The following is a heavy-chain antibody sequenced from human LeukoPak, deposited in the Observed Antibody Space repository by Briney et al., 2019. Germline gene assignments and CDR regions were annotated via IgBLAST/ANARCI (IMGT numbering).Heavy chain of an antibody. V-gene: IGHV1-2*02. Sequence: ASVKVSCKASGYTFTRYYMHWVRQAPGQGLEWMGWINPNRGGTNYAQKFQGRVTMNRDTSISTAYMELSRLRSDDTAVYYCARERVLRFLEWLPEAFDIWGQGTMVTVSS. CDR1: GYTFTRYY. CDR2: INPNRGGT. D-gene: IGHD3-3*01. J-gene: IGHJ3*02. CDR3: ARERVLRFLEWLPEAFDI.